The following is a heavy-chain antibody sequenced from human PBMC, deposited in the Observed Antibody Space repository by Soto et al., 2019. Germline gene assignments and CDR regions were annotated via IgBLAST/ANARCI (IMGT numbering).Heavy chain of an antibody. CDR3: ARDRLPAMVRGVTLKGWFDP. CDR1: GGSFSGYY. V-gene: IGHV4-34*01. CDR2: INHSGST. Sequence: SETLSLTCAVYGGSFSGYYWSWIRQPPGKGLEWIGEINHSGSTNYNPSLKSRVTISVDTSKNQFSLKLSSVTAADTAVYYCARDRLPAMVRGVTLKGWFDPWGQGTLVTVSS. J-gene: IGHJ5*02. D-gene: IGHD3-10*01.